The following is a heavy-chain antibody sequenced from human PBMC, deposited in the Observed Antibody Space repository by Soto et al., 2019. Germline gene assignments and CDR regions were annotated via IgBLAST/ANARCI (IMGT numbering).Heavy chain of an antibody. D-gene: IGHD1-26*01. CDR2: TYYRSKWYN. CDR1: GDSVSSSSVT. J-gene: IGHJ5*01. CDR3: VRLIGNSWLDF. V-gene: IGHV6-1*01. Sequence: SQALSLTCAISGDSVSSSSVTWNWIRQSPSRGLEWLGRTYYRSKWYNDYAESVKSRITINPDTSKNQFSLHLNSVTPEDTAVYYCVRLIGNSWLDFWGQGTLVTVSS.